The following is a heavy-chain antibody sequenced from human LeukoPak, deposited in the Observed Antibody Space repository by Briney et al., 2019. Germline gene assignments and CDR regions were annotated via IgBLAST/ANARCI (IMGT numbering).Heavy chain of an antibody. CDR3: ASSVDSSFYYMDV. D-gene: IGHD3-22*01. CDR1: GFTFSSYW. Sequence: GGSLRLSCAASGFTFSSYWMHWVRQVPGKGLVWVSRINSDGSSTSYADSVKGRFTVSRDSAKNTLYLQMNSLRAEDAAVYYCASSVDSSFYYMDVWGKGTTVTVSS. CDR2: INSDGSST. V-gene: IGHV3-74*01. J-gene: IGHJ6*03.